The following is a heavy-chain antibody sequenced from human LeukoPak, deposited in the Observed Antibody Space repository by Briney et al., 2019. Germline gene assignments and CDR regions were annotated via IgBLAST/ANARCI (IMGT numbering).Heavy chain of an antibody. CDR1: GFLFSRYG. V-gene: IGHV3-30*02. CDR2: MAHDGKTE. D-gene: IGHD1-1*01. Sequence: GGSLRLSCAASGFLFSRYGMHWVRQAPGKGLEWVAYMAHDGKTEDYAESVKGRFIISRDNSKNTLYLQMNSLRPEDTAVYYCVRDTYNFDFWGQGTLVTVFS. CDR3: VRDTYNFDF. J-gene: IGHJ4*02.